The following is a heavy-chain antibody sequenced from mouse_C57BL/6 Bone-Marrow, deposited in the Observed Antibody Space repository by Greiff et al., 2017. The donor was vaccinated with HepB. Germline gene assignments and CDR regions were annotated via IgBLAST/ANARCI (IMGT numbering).Heavy chain of an antibody. CDR3: TVYYYFLYFDY. Sequence: VQLQQSGAELVRPGASVKLSCTASGFNIKDDYMHWVKQRPEQGLEWIGWIDPENGDTEYASKFQGKATITAATSSNTAYLLLSSLTSEDTSVYYCTVYYYFLYFDYWGQGTTLTVSS. CDR2: IDPENGDT. J-gene: IGHJ2*01. D-gene: IGHD2-4*01. V-gene: IGHV14-4*01. CDR1: GFNIKDDY.